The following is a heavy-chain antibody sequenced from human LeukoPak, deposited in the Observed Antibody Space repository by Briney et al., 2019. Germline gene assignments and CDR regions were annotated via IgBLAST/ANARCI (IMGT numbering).Heavy chain of an antibody. CDR1: GYTFNFYW. CDR3: LRDQTFYSYYYYMDV. J-gene: IGHJ6*03. V-gene: IGHV3-74*01. CDR2: INGDGSTT. Sequence: GGSLRLSCAASGYTFNFYWMNWVRQAPGKGLVWVSRINGDGSTTTYADSVKGRFTISRDNAKNTLYLQMNSLRDEDTAVYYCLRDQTFYSYYYYMDVWGKGTTVTVSS.